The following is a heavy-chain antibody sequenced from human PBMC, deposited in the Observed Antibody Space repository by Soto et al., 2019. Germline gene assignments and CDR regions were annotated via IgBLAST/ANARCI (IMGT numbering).Heavy chain of an antibody. V-gene: IGHV3-53*05. D-gene: IGHD3-22*01. CDR3: AREGGITMIVVVITNDAFDI. Sequence: PGGSLRLSCAASGFTVSSNYMSWVRQAPGKGLEWVSVIYSGGSTYYADSVKGRFIISRDNSKNTLYLQMNSLRAEDTAVYYCAREGGITMIVVVITNDAFDIWGQGTMVTVSS. CDR1: GFTVSSNY. CDR2: IYSGGST. J-gene: IGHJ3*02.